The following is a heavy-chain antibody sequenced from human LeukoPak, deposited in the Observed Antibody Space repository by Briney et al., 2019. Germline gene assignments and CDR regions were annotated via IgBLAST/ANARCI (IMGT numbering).Heavy chain of an antibody. CDR1: GGSISSGGYY. CDR3: ARGYVDIVATMTYPLDY. V-gene: IGHV4-31*03. Sequence: SQTLSLTCTVSGGSISSGGYYWSWLRQHPGMGLEWSGYIYYSGSTYYNSSLKSRVTISVDTSKNQFSLKLSSVTAADTAVYYCARGYVDIVATMTYPLDYWGQGTLVTVSS. J-gene: IGHJ4*02. CDR2: IYYSGST. D-gene: IGHD5-12*01.